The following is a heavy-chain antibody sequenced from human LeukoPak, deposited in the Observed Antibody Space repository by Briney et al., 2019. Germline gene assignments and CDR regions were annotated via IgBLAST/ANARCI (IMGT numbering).Heavy chain of an antibody. CDR2: IKQDGSEK. D-gene: IGHD3-9*01. CDR3: AREPLPIRYTIFWYYMDV. CDR1: GFTFSSYA. J-gene: IGHJ6*03. Sequence: GGSLRLSCAASGFTFSSYAMHWVRQAPGKGLEWVANIKQDGSEKYYVDSVKGRFTISRDNAKNSLYLQMNSLRAEDTAVYYCAREPLPIRYTIFWYYMDVWGKGTTVTVSS. V-gene: IGHV3-7*01.